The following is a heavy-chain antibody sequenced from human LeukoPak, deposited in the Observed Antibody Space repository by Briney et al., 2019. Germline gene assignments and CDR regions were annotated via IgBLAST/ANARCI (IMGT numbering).Heavy chain of an antibody. J-gene: IGHJ4*02. D-gene: IGHD3-10*01. CDR3: ARSPFSPGDPNLDY. CDR2: MNPNSGNT. V-gene: IGHV1-8*01. Sequence: ASVKVSCKASGYTFTSYDVNWVRQATGQGLEWMGWMNPNSGNTGYAQKFQGRVTMTRNTSISSAYMELSSLRSEDTAVYYCARSPFSPGDPNLDYWGQGTLVTVSS. CDR1: GYTFTSYD.